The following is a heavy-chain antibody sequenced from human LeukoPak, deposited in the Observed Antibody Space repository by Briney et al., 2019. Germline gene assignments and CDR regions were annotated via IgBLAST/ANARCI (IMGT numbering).Heavy chain of an antibody. CDR2: IYYSGST. J-gene: IGHJ5*02. Sequence: SETLSLTCTVSGGSISSGGYYWSWIRQHPGKGLEWIGYIYYSGSTYYNPSLKSRVTISVDTSKNQFSLKLSSVTAADTAVYYCARDRRVYGDYSWFDPWGQGTLVTVSS. D-gene: IGHD4-17*01. CDR3: ARDRRVYGDYSWFDP. V-gene: IGHV4-31*03. CDR1: GGSISSGGYY.